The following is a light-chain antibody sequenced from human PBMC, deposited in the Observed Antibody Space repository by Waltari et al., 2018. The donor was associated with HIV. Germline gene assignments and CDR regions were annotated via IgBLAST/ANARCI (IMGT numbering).Light chain of an antibody. V-gene: IGLV2-14*01. CDR1: SSNVGDYNY. J-gene: IGLJ2*01. CDR2: EVS. CDR3: GSYITNTNVL. Sequence: QSALTQPASVSGSPGQSITIPCTGPSSNVGDYNYVSWYQQHPGKAPQLIIYEVSNRPSGVSNRFSGSKSGNTASLTISGLQAEDEAYYYCGSYITNTNVLFGGGTRLTVL.